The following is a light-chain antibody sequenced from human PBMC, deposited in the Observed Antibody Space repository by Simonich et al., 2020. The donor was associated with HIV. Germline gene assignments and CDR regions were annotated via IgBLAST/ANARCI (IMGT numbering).Light chain of an antibody. CDR2: RNN. J-gene: IGLJ3*02. CDR1: SSNIGNNT. V-gene: IGLV1-44*01. CDR3: AAWDDSLNGPV. Sequence: QSVLTQPPSASGTPGQRVTISCSGSSSNIGNNTVNWYQHLPGTAPKLLIYRNNRRPSGVPDRVSGSKSGTSASLAISGLQSEDEADYYCAAWDDSLNGPVFGGGTKLTVL.